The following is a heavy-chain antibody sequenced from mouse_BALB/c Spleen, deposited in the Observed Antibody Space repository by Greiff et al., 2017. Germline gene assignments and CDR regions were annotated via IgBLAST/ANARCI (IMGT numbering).Heavy chain of an antibody. J-gene: IGHJ4*01. Sequence: QVQLQQPGAELVRPGASVKLSCKASGYTFTSYWINWVKQRPGQGLEWIGNIYPSDSYTNYNQKFKDKATLTVDKSSSTAYMQLSSPTSEDSAVYYCTRNDGYFRGAMDYWGQGTSVTVSS. CDR2: IYPSDSYT. CDR1: GYTFTSYW. CDR3: TRNDGYFRGAMDY. D-gene: IGHD2-3*01. V-gene: IGHV1-69*02.